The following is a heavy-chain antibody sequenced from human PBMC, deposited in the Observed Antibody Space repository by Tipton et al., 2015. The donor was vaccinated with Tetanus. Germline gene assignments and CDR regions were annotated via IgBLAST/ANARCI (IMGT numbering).Heavy chain of an antibody. CDR1: GFTFSNFG. V-gene: IGHV3-33*01. D-gene: IGHD6-25*01. Sequence: SLRLSCAASGFTFSNFGMHWARQAPGKGLEWVAVVWYDGNMKYSADSVKGRFTISRDNSKKTVYLQMNSLRAEDTAVYYCASGSALDYWGQGALVTVSS. CDR3: ASGSALDY. J-gene: IGHJ4*02. CDR2: VWYDGNMK.